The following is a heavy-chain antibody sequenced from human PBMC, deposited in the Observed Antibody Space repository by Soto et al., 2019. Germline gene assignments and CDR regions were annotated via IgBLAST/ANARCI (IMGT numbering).Heavy chain of an antibody. CDR1: GFTFSSYA. J-gene: IGHJ4*02. Sequence: GGSMRLSCAASGFTFSSYAMSWVRQAPGKGLEWVSAISGSGGSTYYADSVKGRFTISRDNSKNTLYLQMNSLRAEDTAVYYCAKDETRFGLVIRWFDYWGPGTLLTVSS. D-gene: IGHD3-9*01. CDR3: AKDETRFGLVIRWFDY. CDR2: ISGSGGST. V-gene: IGHV3-23*01.